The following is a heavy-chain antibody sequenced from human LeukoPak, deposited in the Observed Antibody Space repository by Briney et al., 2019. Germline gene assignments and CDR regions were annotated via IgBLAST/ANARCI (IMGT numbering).Heavy chain of an antibody. V-gene: IGHV3-21*01. J-gene: IGHJ4*02. D-gene: IGHD4-17*01. CDR2: ISSSSSYI. CDR1: GLTFSSYS. CDR3: ARDLPTFYGDYVSFDY. Sequence: PGGSLRLSCAASGLTFSSYSMNWVRQAPGKGLEWVSSISSSSSYIYYADSVRGRFTISRDNAKNSLYLQMNSLRAEDTAVYYCARDLPTFYGDYVSFDYWGQGTLVTVSS.